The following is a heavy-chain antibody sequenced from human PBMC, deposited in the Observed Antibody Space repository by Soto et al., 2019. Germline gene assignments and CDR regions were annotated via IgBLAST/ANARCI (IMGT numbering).Heavy chain of an antibody. CDR2: IIPIFGSV. CDR1: GDTFSSYA. V-gene: IGHV1-69*13. J-gene: IGHJ6*02. CDR3: ARDTALVRSDYYYSGMDV. D-gene: IGHD5-18*01. Sequence: ASVKVSCKASGDTFSSYAISWVRQAPGQGPEWMGGIIPIFGSVNYAQKFQGRVTITADESTGTAYMELSSLRSEDTAVYYCARDTALVRSDYYYSGMDVWGQGTTVTVSS.